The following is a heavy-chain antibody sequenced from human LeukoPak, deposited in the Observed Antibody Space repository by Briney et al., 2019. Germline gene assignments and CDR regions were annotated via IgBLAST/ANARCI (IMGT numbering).Heavy chain of an antibody. D-gene: IGHD3-22*01. Sequence: PGGSLRLSCAASGFTFSSYAMSWVRQAPGKGLEWVSAISGSGGSTYYADSVKGRFTISRDNSKNTLYLQMNSLRAEDTAVYYCAKGRGLYDSSGYSSHYWGQGPLVTVSS. CDR3: AKGRGLYDSSGYSSHY. CDR2: ISGSGGST. CDR1: GFTFSSYA. J-gene: IGHJ4*02. V-gene: IGHV3-23*01.